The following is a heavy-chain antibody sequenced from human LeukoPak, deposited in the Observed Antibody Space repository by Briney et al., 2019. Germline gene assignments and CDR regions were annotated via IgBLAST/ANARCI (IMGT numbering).Heavy chain of an antibody. J-gene: IGHJ6*02. CDR1: GGSISSYY. CDR3: ARDRVWSRAEYYYYGMDV. Sequence: PSETLSLTCTVSGGSISSYYWSWIRQPPGKGLEWIGYIYYSGSTNYNPSLKSRVTISVDTSKNQFSLKLSSVTAADTAVYYCARDRVWSRAEYYYYGMDVWGQGTTVTVSS. D-gene: IGHD2-21*01. CDR2: IYYSGST. V-gene: IGHV4-59*01.